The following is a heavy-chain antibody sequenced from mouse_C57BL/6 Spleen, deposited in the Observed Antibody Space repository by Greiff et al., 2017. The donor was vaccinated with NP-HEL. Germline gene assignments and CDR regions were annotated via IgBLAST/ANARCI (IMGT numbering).Heavy chain of an antibody. CDR2: IDPENGDT. CDR1: GFNIKDDY. J-gene: IGHJ3*01. D-gene: IGHD2-4*01. Sequence: EVQLQQSGAELVRPGASVKLSCTASGFNIKDDYMHWVKQRPEQGLEWIGWIDPENGDTEYASKFQGKATITADTSSNTAYLQLSSLTSEDTAVYYCTTADHYDYDAWFAYWGQGTLVTVSA. V-gene: IGHV14-4*01. CDR3: TTADHYDYDAWFAY.